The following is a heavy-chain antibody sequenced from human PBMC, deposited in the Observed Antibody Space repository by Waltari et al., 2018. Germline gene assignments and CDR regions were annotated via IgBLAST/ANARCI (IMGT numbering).Heavy chain of an antibody. CDR2: IGYDGSNK. V-gene: IGHV3-33*01. CDR1: GFTFSSYG. CDR3: ARGGRYSMPFDY. J-gene: IGHJ4*02. Sequence: QVQLVESGGGVVQPGRSLRLSCAASGFTFSSYGMHWVRQAPGKGLEWVAVIGYDGSNKYYADSVKGRFTISRDNSKNTLYLQMNSLRAEDTAVYYCARGGRYSMPFDYWGQGTLVTVSS. D-gene: IGHD6-13*01.